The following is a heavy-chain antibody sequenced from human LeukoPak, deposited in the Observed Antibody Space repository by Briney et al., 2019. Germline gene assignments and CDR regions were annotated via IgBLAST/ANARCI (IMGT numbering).Heavy chain of an antibody. D-gene: IGHD4-23*01. CDR2: INPSDDST. J-gene: IGHJ4*02. CDR1: GYTFTNSH. Sequence: VASVKVSCKASGYTFTNSHISLVRQAPGQGLEWMGRINPSDDSTFYAQKFQGRFVMTSDTSTSTVYMELTSLRSEDTAVYYCATRWVVKGDFDCWGQGTLVTVSS. V-gene: IGHV1-46*01. CDR3: ATRWVVKGDFDC.